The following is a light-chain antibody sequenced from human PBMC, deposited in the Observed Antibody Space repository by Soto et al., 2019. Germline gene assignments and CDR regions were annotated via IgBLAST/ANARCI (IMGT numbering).Light chain of an antibody. V-gene: IGKV1-5*01. Sequence: DIQFTQAASTLSASVGDRVTITCRASQSISSWLAWYQQKPGKAPKLLIYDASSLESGVPSRFSGSGSGTEFTLTISSLQPDDFATYYCQQYNSYPLTFGGGTKVDIK. CDR2: DAS. CDR3: QQYNSYPLT. J-gene: IGKJ4*01. CDR1: QSISSW.